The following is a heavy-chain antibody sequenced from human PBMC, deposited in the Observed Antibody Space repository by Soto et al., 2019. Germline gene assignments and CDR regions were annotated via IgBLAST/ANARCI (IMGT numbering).Heavy chain of an antibody. CDR1: GYTFASYY. CDR3: ARKVGSGSYPNLNWFDP. V-gene: IGHV1-46*01. Sequence: GASEKVSCKASGYTFASYYMHWVRQAPGQGLEWMGIINPSGGSTSYAQKFQGRVTMTRDASTSTVYMELSSLRSEDTAVYYCARKVGSGSYPNLNWFDPWGQGTLVTVSS. D-gene: IGHD3-10*01. CDR2: INPSGGST. J-gene: IGHJ5*02.